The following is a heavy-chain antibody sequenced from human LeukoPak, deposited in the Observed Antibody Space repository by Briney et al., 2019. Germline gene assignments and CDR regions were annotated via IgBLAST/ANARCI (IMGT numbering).Heavy chain of an antibody. CDR1: GYTFTSYG. CDR2: ISAYNGNT. D-gene: IGHD6-6*01. J-gene: IGHJ5*02. Sequence: ASVKVSCKASGYTFTSYGISWVRQAPGQGLEWMGWISAYNGNTNNAQKLQGRVTMTTDTSTSTAYMELRSLRTDDTAVYYCARLSGIAARPGWFDPWGQGTLVTVSS. CDR3: ARLSGIAARPGWFDP. V-gene: IGHV1-18*01.